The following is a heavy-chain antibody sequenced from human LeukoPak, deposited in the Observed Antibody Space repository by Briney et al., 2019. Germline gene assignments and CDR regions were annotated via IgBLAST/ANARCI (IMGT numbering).Heavy chain of an antibody. Sequence: GGSLRLSCAASGFTFSSYAMSWVRQAPGKGLEWVSAISGSGGSTYYADSVKGRFTTSRDNSKNTLYLRMNSLRAEDTAVYYCAKDRVLMSRSSSSLFDYWGQGTLVTVSS. CDR3: AKDRVLMSRSSSSLFDY. V-gene: IGHV3-23*01. CDR1: GFTFSSYA. D-gene: IGHD6-6*01. J-gene: IGHJ4*02. CDR2: ISGSGGST.